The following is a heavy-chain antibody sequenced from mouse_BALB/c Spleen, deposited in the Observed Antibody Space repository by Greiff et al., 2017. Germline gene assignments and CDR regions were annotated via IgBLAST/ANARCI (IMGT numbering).Heavy chain of an antibody. D-gene: IGHD1-1*01. CDR2: INPGSGGT. CDR1: GYAFTNYL. CDR3: ARGGYGSSYAMDY. V-gene: IGHV1-54*01. Sequence: QVQLKQSGAELVRPGTSVKVSCKASGYAFTNYLIEWVKQRPGQGLEWIGVINPGSGGTNYNEKFKGKATLTADKSSSTAYMQLSSLTSDDAAVYVCARGGYGSSYAMDYWGQGTSVTVSS. J-gene: IGHJ4*01.